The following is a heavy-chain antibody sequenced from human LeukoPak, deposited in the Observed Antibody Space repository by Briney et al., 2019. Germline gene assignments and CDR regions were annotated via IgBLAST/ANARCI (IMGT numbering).Heavy chain of an antibody. CDR2: IYYSGST. CDR1: GGSISSYY. CDR3: ARGPDFDWYYYFGY. J-gene: IGHJ4*02. V-gene: IGHV4-59*08. Sequence: SETLSLTCTVSGGSISSYYWSWIRQPPGKGLEWIGYIYYSGSTNYNPSLKSRVTISVDTSKNQFSLKLSSVTAADTAVYYCARGPDFDWYYYFGYWGQGTLVTVSS. D-gene: IGHD3-9*01.